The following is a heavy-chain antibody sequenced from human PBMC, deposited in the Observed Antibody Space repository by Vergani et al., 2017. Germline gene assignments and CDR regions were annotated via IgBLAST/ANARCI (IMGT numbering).Heavy chain of an antibody. J-gene: IGHJ5*02. CDR3: VRTRSGSXTGGSCYSGWFDP. Sequence: QVQLVQSGSAVKKPGASVQVSCRASGYTFTNYALNWVRQAPGQGLEWMGWINSNSGNPTYAQGFKGRFVFSLDSSVSTSYLQINSLQPEDTAVYYCVRTRSGSXTGGSCYSGWFDPWGQGTLVTVSS. CDR1: GYTFTNYA. D-gene: IGHD2-15*01. V-gene: IGHV7-4-1*02. CDR2: INSNSGNP.